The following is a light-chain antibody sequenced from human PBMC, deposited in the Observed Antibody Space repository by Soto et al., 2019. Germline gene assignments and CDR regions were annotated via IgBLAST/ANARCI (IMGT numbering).Light chain of an antibody. CDR2: GAS. Sequence: ESVLTQSPGTLSLSPGERATLSFRASQSVSSSYLAWYQQKPGQAPRLLIYGASSRATGIPDRFSGSGSGTDFTLTISRLEPEDFAVYYCQRYGSSPSWTFGQGTKV. CDR3: QRYGSSPSWT. J-gene: IGKJ1*01. V-gene: IGKV3-20*01. CDR1: QSVSSSY.